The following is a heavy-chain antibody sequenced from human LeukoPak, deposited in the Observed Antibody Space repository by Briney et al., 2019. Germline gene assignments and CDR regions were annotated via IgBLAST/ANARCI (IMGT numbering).Heavy chain of an antibody. V-gene: IGHV3-23*01. D-gene: IGHD3-16*02. CDR3: AKSSRTYYDYVWGSYREGEYYFDY. CDR1: GFTFSGSG. Sequence: GGSLRLSCAASGFTFSGSGMIWVRQAPGKGLEWVSTISGSGDYTYYADSVKGRFTISRDNSKNTLYLQMNSLRAEDTAVYYCAKSSRTYYDYVWGSYREGEYYFDYWGQGTLVTVSS. J-gene: IGHJ4*02. CDR2: ISGSGDYT.